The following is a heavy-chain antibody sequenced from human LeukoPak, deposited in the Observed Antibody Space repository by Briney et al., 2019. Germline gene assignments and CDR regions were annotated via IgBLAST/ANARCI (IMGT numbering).Heavy chain of an antibody. Sequence: SETLSLTCTASGGSISSYYWSWIRQPPGKGLEWIGYIYYSGSTNYNPSLKSRVTISVDTSKNQFSLKLSSVTAADTAVYYCAKHGGYSYGYGFDYWGQGTLVTVSS. V-gene: IGHV4-59*01. J-gene: IGHJ4*02. CDR1: GGSISSYY. D-gene: IGHD5-18*01. CDR3: AKHGGYSYGYGFDY. CDR2: IYYSGST.